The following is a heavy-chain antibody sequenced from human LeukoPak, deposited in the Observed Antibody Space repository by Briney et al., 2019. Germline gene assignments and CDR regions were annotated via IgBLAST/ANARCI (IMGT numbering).Heavy chain of an antibody. CDR1: GGSFSGYY. Sequence: SETLSLSCAVYGGSFSGYYWSWIRQPPGKGLEWIGEINHSGSTNYNPSLKSRVTISVDTSKNQFSLKLSSVTAADTAVYYCARARAHLKYYYDSSGYYYFDYWGQGTLVTVSS. CDR2: INHSGST. V-gene: IGHV4-34*01. J-gene: IGHJ4*02. D-gene: IGHD3-22*01. CDR3: ARARAHLKYYYDSSGYYYFDY.